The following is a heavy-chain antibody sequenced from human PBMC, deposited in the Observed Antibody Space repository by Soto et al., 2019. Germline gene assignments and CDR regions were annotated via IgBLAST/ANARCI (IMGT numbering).Heavy chain of an antibody. CDR2: IRSKSNNYAT. CDR3: TSLKYSSLDY. Sequence: PGGSLRLSCAASGFTLSGSAVYWVRQASGKGLEWVGRIRSKSNNYATAYGASVKGRFTISRDDSKNTAYLQMNSLKTEDTAVYYCTSLKYSSLDYWGQGTLVTVSS. V-gene: IGHV3-73*01. J-gene: IGHJ4*02. CDR1: GFTLSGSA. D-gene: IGHD6-19*01.